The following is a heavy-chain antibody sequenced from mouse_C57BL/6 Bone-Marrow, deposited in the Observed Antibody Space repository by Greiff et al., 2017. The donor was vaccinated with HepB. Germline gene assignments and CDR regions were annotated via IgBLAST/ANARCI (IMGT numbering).Heavy chain of an antibody. D-gene: IGHD1-1*01. CDR2: IYPRSGNT. J-gene: IGHJ1*03. V-gene: IGHV1-81*01. Sequence: QVQLKESGAELARPGASVKLSCKASGYTFTSYGISWVKQSTGQGLEWIGEIYPRSGNTYYNEKFKGKATLTADKSSSTAYMELRSLTSEDSAVYFCARNFHYYGSSYWYFDVWGTGTTVTVSS. CDR3: ARNFHYYGSSYWYFDV. CDR1: GYTFTSYG.